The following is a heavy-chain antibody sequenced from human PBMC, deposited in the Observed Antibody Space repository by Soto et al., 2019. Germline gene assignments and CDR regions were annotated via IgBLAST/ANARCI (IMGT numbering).Heavy chain of an antibody. D-gene: IGHD3-9*01. V-gene: IGHV3-49*04. J-gene: IGHJ6*02. CDR2: IRSKAYGGTT. CDR1: GFTFGDYA. Sequence: PGGSLRLSCTVSGFTFGDYAMSWVRQAPGKGLEWVGFIRSKAYGGTTEYAASVKGRFTISRDDSKSIAYLQMNSLKTEDTAVYYCTRFGHYDILTGYYAYYYYGMDVWGQGTTVTVSS. CDR3: TRFGHYDILTGYYAYYYYGMDV.